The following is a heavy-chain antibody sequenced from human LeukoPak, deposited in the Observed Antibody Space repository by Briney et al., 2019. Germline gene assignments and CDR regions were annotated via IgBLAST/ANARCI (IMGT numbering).Heavy chain of an antibody. J-gene: IGHJ3*02. V-gene: IGHV5-51*01. CDR1: GYSFTTYW. D-gene: IGHD2-15*01. Sequence: GESLKISCKASGYSFTTYWIGWVRQMPGKGLEWMGIIYPGDSDTRYSPSFQGQVTISADKSISTAYLQWSSLKASDTAMYYCARPPGCCSGGSCWDAFDIWGQGTMVTVSS. CDR2: IYPGDSDT. CDR3: ARPPGCCSGGSCWDAFDI.